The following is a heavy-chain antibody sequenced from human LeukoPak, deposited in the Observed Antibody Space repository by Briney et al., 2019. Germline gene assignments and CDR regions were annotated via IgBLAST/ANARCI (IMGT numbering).Heavy chain of an antibody. CDR2: VNDNGGRT. D-gene: IGHD1-26*01. CDR1: GFTFSRYA. Sequence: GGSLRLSCSASGFTFSRYAMHWVRQAPGKGLEYVSGVNDNGGRTHYGDSVKGRFSISRDNSKNTLHLQMSTLRAEDTALYYCVKDVGGSYAFDYWGQGILVTVAS. J-gene: IGHJ4*02. CDR3: VKDVGGSYAFDY. V-gene: IGHV3-64D*09.